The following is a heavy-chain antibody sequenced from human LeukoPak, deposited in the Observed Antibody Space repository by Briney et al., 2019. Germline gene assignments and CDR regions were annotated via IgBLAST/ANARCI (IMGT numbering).Heavy chain of an antibody. Sequence: SETLSLTCVVYGGSFSGYYWSWIREPPGKGLEWIGKINHSGSANYNPAHKSRVTISVDTTKTQFSLKLSSVTAADTAVYYCARGYGVITTFRYFDYWGQGTLVTVSS. CDR2: INHSGSA. CDR1: GGSFSGYY. CDR3: ARGYGVITTFRYFDY. V-gene: IGHV4-34*01. D-gene: IGHD3-10*01. J-gene: IGHJ4*02.